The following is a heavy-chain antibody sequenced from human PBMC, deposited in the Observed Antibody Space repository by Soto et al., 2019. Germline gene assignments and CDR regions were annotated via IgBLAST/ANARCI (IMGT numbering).Heavy chain of an antibody. CDR1: GFTFSRYS. J-gene: IGHJ4*02. V-gene: IGHV3-21*01. CDR2: ISSTTNYI. Sequence: GSLRLSCAASGFTFSRYSMNWVRQATGKGLEWVSSISSTTNYIYYADSMKGRFTVSRDNAKNSVYLDMNSLSAEDTAVYYCARESEDLTSNFDYWGQGTLVTVSS. CDR3: ARESEDLTSNFDY.